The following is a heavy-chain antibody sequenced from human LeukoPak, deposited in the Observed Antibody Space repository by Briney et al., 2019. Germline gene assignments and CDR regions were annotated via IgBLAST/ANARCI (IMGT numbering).Heavy chain of an antibody. Sequence: HTGGSLRLSCAASGFTFSSYAMSWVRQAPGKGLEWVSAISGSGGSTYYADFVKGRFTISRDNSKNTLYLQMNSLRAEDTAVYYCANTREGDAFDIWGQGTMVTVSS. CDR1: GFTFSSYA. J-gene: IGHJ3*02. CDR3: ANTREGDAFDI. CDR2: ISGSGGST. V-gene: IGHV3-23*01.